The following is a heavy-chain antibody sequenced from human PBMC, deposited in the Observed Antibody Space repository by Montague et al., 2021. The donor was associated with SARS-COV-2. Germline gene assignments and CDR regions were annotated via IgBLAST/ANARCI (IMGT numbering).Heavy chain of an antibody. J-gene: IGHJ3*02. CDR2: IYYSGST. D-gene: IGHD3-22*01. Sequence: TLSLTCTVSGGSISSGGYYWSWIRQPPGKGLEWIGYIYYSGSTXYNPSLKSRVTISVDTSKNQFSLKLSSVTAADTAVYYCARVQGITMIVVVIGAFDIWGQGTMVTVSS. V-gene: IGHV4-31*03. CDR1: GGSISSGGYY. CDR3: ARVQGITMIVVVIGAFDI.